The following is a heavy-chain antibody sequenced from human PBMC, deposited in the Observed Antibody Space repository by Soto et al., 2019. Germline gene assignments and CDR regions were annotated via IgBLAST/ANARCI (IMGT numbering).Heavy chain of an antibody. Sequence: SETLSLTCTVSGGSISSYYWSWIRQPPGKGLEWIGYIYYSGSTNYNPSLKSRVTISVDTSKNQFSLKLSSVTAADTAVYYCARDVWKSSSRIFDYWGQGTLVTVSS. V-gene: IGHV4-59*01. J-gene: IGHJ4*02. CDR1: GGSISSYY. D-gene: IGHD6-13*01. CDR3: ARDVWKSSSRIFDY. CDR2: IYYSGST.